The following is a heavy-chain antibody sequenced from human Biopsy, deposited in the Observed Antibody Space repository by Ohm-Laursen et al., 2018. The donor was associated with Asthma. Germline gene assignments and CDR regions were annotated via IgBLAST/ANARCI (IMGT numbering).Heavy chain of an antibody. J-gene: IGHJ5*02. D-gene: IGHD1-20*01. CDR2: IYYSGST. Sequence: TLSLTCTVSGGSINIGDYYWSWIRQHPVKGLEWIGYIYYSGSTYNNPSLKSRVTISADTSKNQFHLNLSSVTAADTAVYFCARAAITGIRGWFDPWGQGTRVTVSS. V-gene: IGHV4-31*03. CDR1: GGSINIGDYY. CDR3: ARAAITGIRGWFDP.